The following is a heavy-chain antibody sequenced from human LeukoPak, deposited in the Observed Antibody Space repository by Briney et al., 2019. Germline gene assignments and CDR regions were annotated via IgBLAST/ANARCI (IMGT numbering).Heavy chain of an antibody. D-gene: IGHD5-24*01. CDR2: VWYDGRNK. Sequence: GRSLRLSCAASGFYFRNYGMHWVRQAPGQGLEWVAVVWYDGRNKYYADSVKGRFTISRDISNNTLFLQMNSLGVEDTAVYYCARGKDALDHWGQGTLVTVSS. CDR3: ARGKDALDH. CDR1: GFYFRNYG. J-gene: IGHJ4*02. V-gene: IGHV3-33*01.